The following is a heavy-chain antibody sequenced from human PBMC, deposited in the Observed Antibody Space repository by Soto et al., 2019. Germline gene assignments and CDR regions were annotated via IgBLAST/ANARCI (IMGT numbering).Heavy chain of an antibody. CDR3: AKDQISHFWSGFPPYYSYTMDV. CDR2: ISYDGSTK. J-gene: IGHJ6*02. CDR1: GFSFSNYG. D-gene: IGHD3-3*02. V-gene: IGHV3-30*18. Sequence: QVQLVESGGGVIQPGKSLRLSCAASGFSFSNYGMHWVRLAPGRGLEWVAVISYDGSTKYDGDSVKGRFTISRDNSINTLYLHMNSLRAEDTALYYCAKDQISHFWSGFPPYYSYTMDVWGPGTTVTVSS.